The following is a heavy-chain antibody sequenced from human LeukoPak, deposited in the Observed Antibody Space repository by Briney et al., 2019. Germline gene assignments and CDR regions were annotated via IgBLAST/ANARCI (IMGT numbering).Heavy chain of an antibody. Sequence: SQTLSLTCAISGDSVTSNSAAWNWIRQSPSRGLEWLGRTYYRSKWYNDYAVSVKSRITINPDTSKNQFSLQLNSVTPEDTAVYYCARDHMDTAMDYYYGMDVWGQGTTVTVSS. J-gene: IGHJ6*02. CDR3: ARDHMDTAMDYYYGMDV. CDR1: GDSVTSNSAA. CDR2: TYYRSKWYN. V-gene: IGHV6-1*01. D-gene: IGHD5-18*01.